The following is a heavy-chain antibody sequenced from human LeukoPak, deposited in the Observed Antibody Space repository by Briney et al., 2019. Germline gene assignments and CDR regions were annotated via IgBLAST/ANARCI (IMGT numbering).Heavy chain of an antibody. CDR3: ARESGGGWYYYYYYGMDV. V-gene: IGHV3-30-3*01. D-gene: IGHD6-19*01. CDR2: ISYDGSNK. Sequence: GGSLRLSCAASGFTFSSYAMHWVRQAPGKGLEWVAVISYDGSNKYYADSVKGRFTISRDNSKNTLYLQMNSLRAEDTAVYYCARESGGGWYYYYYYGMDVWGQGTTVTVS. CDR1: GFTFSSYA. J-gene: IGHJ6*02.